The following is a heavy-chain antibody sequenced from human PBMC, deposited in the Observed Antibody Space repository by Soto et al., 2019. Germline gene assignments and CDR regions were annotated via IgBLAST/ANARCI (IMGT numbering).Heavy chain of an antibody. D-gene: IGHD2-15*01. J-gene: IGHJ4*02. CDR2: IDPSGGST. CDR3: ARDRSGNAGRGYDF. CDR1: GYTFNSYY. Sequence: QVQLVQSGAEVKKPGASVKVSCKASGYTFNSYYMHWVRQAPGQGLEWMGVIDPSGGSTNYAENFQGRVAMTRDTSTSTVYMELSSLRSEATAVYYCARDRSGNAGRGYDFWGRGTRVTVSS. V-gene: IGHV1-46*02.